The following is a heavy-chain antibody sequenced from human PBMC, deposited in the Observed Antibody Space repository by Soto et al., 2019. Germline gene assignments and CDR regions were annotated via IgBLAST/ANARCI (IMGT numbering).Heavy chain of an antibody. D-gene: IGHD1-26*01. CDR1: GFTFSSYA. V-gene: IGHV3-30-3*01. CDR2: ISYDGSNK. CDR3: ARDGEGWAYYYGMDV. Sequence: SGGSLRLSCAASGFTFSSYAMHWVRQAPGKGLEWVAVISYDGSNKYYADSVKGRFTISRDNSKNTLYLQMNSLRAEDTAVYYCARDGEGWAYYYGMDVWGQGTTVTVSS. J-gene: IGHJ6*02.